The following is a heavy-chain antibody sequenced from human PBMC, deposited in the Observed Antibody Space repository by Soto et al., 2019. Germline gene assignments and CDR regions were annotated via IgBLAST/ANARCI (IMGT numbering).Heavy chain of an antibody. D-gene: IGHD3-10*01. CDR1: GGSISSYY. CDR3: ARGRGSGSSFYYYGMDV. Sequence: SETLSLTCTVSGGSISSYYWSWIRQPPGKGLEWIGYIYYSGSTNYNPSLKSRVTISVDTSKNQFSLKLSSVTAADTPVYYCARGRGSGSSFYYYGMDVWGQGTTVTVSS. CDR2: IYYSGST. J-gene: IGHJ6*02. V-gene: IGHV4-59*01.